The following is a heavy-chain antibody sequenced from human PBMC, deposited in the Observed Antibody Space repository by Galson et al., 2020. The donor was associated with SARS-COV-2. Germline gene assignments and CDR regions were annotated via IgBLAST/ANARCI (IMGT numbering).Heavy chain of an antibody. CDR3: AREGGGIVGAVNGMDV. D-gene: IGHD1-26*01. J-gene: IGHJ6*02. Sequence: KISCKASGYTFTGYYMHWVRQAPGQGLEWMGWINPNSGGTNYAQKFQGRVTMTRDTSISTAYMELSRLRSDDTAVYYCAREGGGIVGAVNGMDVWGQGTTVTVSS. CDR1: GYTFTGYY. CDR2: INPNSGGT. V-gene: IGHV1-2*02.